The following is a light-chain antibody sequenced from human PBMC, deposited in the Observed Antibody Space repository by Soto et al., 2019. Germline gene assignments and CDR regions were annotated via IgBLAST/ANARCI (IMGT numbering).Light chain of an antibody. CDR1: SSDIGSYNY. Sequence: QSALTQPASVSGSPGQSITISCSGTSSDIGSYNYVSWYQQHPGKAPKLMIYDVTNRPSGVSDRFSGSKSGNTASLTISGRQADDEADYYCSSYTTTSTLVVLGGGTKVTV. CDR2: DVT. V-gene: IGLV2-14*01. CDR3: SSYTTTSTLVV. J-gene: IGLJ2*01.